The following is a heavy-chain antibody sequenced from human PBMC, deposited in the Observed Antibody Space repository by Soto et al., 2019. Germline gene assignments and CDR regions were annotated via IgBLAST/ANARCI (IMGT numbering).Heavy chain of an antibody. V-gene: IGHV3-30*03. CDR2: ISYDGSNK. Sequence: GGSLRLSCAASGFTFSSYGMHWVRQAPGKGLEWVAVISYDGSNKYYADSVKGRFTISRDNSKNTLYLQMNSLRAEDTAVYYCTSDYYDSSGYSFDYWGQGTTVTVSS. D-gene: IGHD3-22*01. J-gene: IGHJ4*02. CDR3: TSDYYDSSGYSFDY. CDR1: GFTFSSYG.